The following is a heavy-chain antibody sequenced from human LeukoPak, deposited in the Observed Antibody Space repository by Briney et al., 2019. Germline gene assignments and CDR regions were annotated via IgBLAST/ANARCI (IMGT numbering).Heavy chain of an antibody. V-gene: IGHV3-30*18. D-gene: IGHD1-1*01. J-gene: IGHJ4*02. Sequence: PGRSLRLSCAASGFTFSSYGMHWVRQAPGKGLEWVAVISYDGSNKYYADSVKGRFTISRDNSKNTLYLQMNSLRAEGTAVYYCAKDSNLEYFDYWGQGTLVTVSS. CDR1: GFTFSSYG. CDR3: AKDSNLEYFDY. CDR2: ISYDGSNK.